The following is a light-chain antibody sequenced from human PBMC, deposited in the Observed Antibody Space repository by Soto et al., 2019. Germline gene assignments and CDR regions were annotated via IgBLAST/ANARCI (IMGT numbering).Light chain of an antibody. CDR2: GAS. V-gene: IGKV3-15*01. Sequence: EILMTQSPATLSVSPGERATLSCRASQSVNSNLAGYQQRPGQAPMLLIYGASSRATGIPARFSGSGSGTDFTLTISSLQAEDFAVYYCQQYNNWPPLYTFGQGTKLEIK. CDR1: QSVNSN. CDR3: QQYNNWPPLYT. J-gene: IGKJ2*01.